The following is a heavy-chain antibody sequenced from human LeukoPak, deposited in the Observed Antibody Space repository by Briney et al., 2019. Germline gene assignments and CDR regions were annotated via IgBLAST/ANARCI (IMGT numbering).Heavy chain of an antibody. CDR2: VYKSGQI. CDR1: GDSTTAYY. J-gene: IGHJ4*02. Sequence: SETLSLTCSVSGDSTTAYYWSWIRQSPGKGLEWLAYVYKSGQIDYNSSLRSRLFVSVDRSKTQFSLRLRSVTAADTAVYYCASAKYSSSSFGYWGQGTLVTASS. V-gene: IGHV4-59*12. CDR3: ASAKYSSSSFGY. D-gene: IGHD6-6*01.